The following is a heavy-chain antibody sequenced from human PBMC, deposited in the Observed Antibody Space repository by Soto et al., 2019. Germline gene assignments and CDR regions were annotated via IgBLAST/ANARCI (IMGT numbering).Heavy chain of an antibody. CDR2: IFWDNDK. CDR3: ARLYYFDSSGYLRPFDS. D-gene: IGHD3-22*01. Sequence: SGPTLVNPTQTLTLTCTFSGFSLSTGVGVGWIRQPPGKALEWLAVIFWDNDKRYSPSLKSRLTITKVASKDQVVLTMTDMDPLDTGTYSRARLYYFDSSGYLRPFDSWGQGTLVTVSS. V-gene: IGHV2-5*02. CDR1: GFSLSTGVG. J-gene: IGHJ4*02.